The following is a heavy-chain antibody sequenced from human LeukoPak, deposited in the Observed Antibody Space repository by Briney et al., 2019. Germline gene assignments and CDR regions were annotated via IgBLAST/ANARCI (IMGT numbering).Heavy chain of an antibody. V-gene: IGHV4-34*01. Sequence: PSETLSLTCAVYGGSFSGYYWSWIRQPPGKGLEWVGEINHSGTTNSNPSLKSRVTISVDTSKNQFSLKLSSVTAADTAVFYCARGYGSGNCFFDYWGQGALVTVSS. J-gene: IGHJ4*02. CDR2: INHSGTT. CDR3: ARGYGSGNCFFDY. CDR1: GGSFSGYY. D-gene: IGHD3-10*01.